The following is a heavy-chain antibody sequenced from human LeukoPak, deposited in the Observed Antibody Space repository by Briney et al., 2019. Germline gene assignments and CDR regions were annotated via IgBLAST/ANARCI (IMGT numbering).Heavy chain of an antibody. Sequence: GGSLRLSCADSGFTFSSYAMSWVRQAPGKGLEWVSGIIDSGESTYYANFAKGRFTISRDNSNNTLYLQMNSLRAEDTAVYYCAKLGGQELHNYYVAVCGKGTTVAVSS. D-gene: IGHD3-16*01. V-gene: IGHV3-23*01. CDR3: AKLGGQELHNYYVAV. CDR1: GFTFSSYA. J-gene: IGHJ6*03. CDR2: IIDSGEST.